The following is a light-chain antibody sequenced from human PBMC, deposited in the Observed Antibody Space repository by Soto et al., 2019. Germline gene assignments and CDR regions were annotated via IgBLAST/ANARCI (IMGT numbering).Light chain of an antibody. CDR2: GNS. CDR3: QSYDSSLSGYVV. CDR1: SSNIGAGYD. Sequence: QSVLTQPPSVSGAPGQRVTISCTGSSSNIGAGYDVHWYQQLPGPAPKLLIYGNSNRPSGVPDRFSGSKSGTSASLAITGLQSEDEADYYGQSYDSSLSGYVVFGGGTKLTVL. J-gene: IGLJ2*01. V-gene: IGLV1-40*01.